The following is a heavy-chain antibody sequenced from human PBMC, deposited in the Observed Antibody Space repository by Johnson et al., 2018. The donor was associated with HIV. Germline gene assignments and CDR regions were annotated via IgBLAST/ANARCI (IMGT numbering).Heavy chain of an antibody. CDR1: GFTFNSYW. Sequence: VQLVESGGGVVQPGRSLRLSCAASGFTFNSYWMTWVRQGPGKGLEWVANINQDGSEKTYVDSVKGRFTMSRDNAKNSLYLQMNSLRAEDTAVYYCARVLRFLEWSLDAFDIWGQGTMVTVSS. J-gene: IGHJ3*02. V-gene: IGHV3-7*05. CDR3: ARVLRFLEWSLDAFDI. D-gene: IGHD3-3*01. CDR2: INQDGSEK.